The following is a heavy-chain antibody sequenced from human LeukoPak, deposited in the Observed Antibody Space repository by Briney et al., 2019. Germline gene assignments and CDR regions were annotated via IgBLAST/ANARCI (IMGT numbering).Heavy chain of an antibody. CDR3: ARVHGSGSLGY. Sequence: PGGSLRLSCAVSGFTFSSYSMNWVRQAPGKGLEGISYISSSTSTIYYADSVKGRFTISRDNARSSLYLQMNSLRDDDTAVYYCARVHGSGSLGYWGQGTLVTVSS. CDR1: GFTFSSYS. J-gene: IGHJ4*02. D-gene: IGHD3-10*01. CDR2: ISSSTSTI. V-gene: IGHV3-48*02.